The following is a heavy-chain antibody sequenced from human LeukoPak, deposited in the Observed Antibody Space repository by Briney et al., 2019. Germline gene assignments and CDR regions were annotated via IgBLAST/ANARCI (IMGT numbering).Heavy chain of an antibody. V-gene: IGHV4-59*08. CDR3: ARHQSPYYYGSGRLNWFDP. D-gene: IGHD3-10*01. CDR1: GGSISSYY. CDR2: IYNSGST. J-gene: IGHJ5*02. Sequence: PSETLSLTCTVSGGSISSYYWSWIRQPPGKGLEWIGYIYNSGSTNYNPSLKSRVTISVDTSKNQFSLKLSSVTAADTAVYYCARHQSPYYYGSGRLNWFDPWGQGTLVTVSS.